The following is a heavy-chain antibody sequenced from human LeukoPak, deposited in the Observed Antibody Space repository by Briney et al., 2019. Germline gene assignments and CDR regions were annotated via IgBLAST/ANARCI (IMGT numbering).Heavy chain of an antibody. J-gene: IGHJ4*02. CDR2: INPSGGST. Sequence: ASVKVSCKASGYTFTIYYMHWVRQAPGQGLEWMGIINPSGGSTSYAQKFQGRVTMTRDTSTSTVYMELSSLRSEDTAVYYCARDLYSGPRFDYWGQGTLVTVSS. CDR1: GYTFTIYY. V-gene: IGHV1-46*01. CDR3: ARDLYSGPRFDY. D-gene: IGHD2-15*01.